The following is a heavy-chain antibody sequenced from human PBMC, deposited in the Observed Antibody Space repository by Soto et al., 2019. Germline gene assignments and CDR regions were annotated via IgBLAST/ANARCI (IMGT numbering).Heavy chain of an antibody. V-gene: IGHV4-4*07. D-gene: IGHD3-22*01. J-gene: IGHJ5*02. Sequence: QVQLQESGPGLVKPSETLSLTCTVSGGSVSSSYWSWVRQPAGKGLEWIGRIHTRGIINYNPSLTGRGTMSVDTSKNQFFLRLSSVTAADTGVYYCARGHSSRSGYYDVAWGQGTLVTVSS. CDR1: GGSVSSSY. CDR3: ARGHSSRSGYYDVA. CDR2: IHTRGII.